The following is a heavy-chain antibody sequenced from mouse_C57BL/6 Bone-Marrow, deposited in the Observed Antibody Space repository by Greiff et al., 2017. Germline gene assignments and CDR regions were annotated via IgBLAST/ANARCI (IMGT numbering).Heavy chain of an antibody. J-gene: IGHJ2*01. V-gene: IGHV1-76*01. CDR3: ARTGNDY. CDR2: IYPGSGNT. CDR1: GYTFTDYY. D-gene: IGHD4-1*01. Sequence: QVQLQQSGAELVRPGASVKLSCKASGYTFTDYYITWVKQRPGQGLEWIARIYPGSGNTYYNEKFKGKATLTAEKSSSTAYMQLSSLTSEDSAVYFCARTGNDYWGQGTTLTVSS.